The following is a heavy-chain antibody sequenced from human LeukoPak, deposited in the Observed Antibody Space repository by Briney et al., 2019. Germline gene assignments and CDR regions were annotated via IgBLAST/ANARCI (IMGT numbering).Heavy chain of an antibody. CDR1: GYTFTSYD. CDR3: AREYCTNGVCYEDY. CDR2: INPNSGGT. D-gene: IGHD2-8*01. Sequence: ASVKVSCKASGYTFTSYDINWVRQAPGQGLEWMGWINPNSGGTNYAQKFQGRVTMTRDTSISTAYMELSRLRSDDTAVYYCAREYCTNGVCYEDYWGQGTLVTVSS. V-gene: IGHV1-2*02. J-gene: IGHJ4*02.